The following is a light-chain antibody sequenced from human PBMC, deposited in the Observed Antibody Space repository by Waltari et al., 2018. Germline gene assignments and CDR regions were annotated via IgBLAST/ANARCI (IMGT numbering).Light chain of an antibody. CDR2: DAS. CDR3: QQYDDLPFT. Sequence: DIQMTQSPSPLSASVGDRVTITCQASQDINIYLNWYQQRPGKAPKLLIYDASRWEAGAPSRFSGGGSGTHFTFTIDTLQPEDVATYYCQQYDDLPFTFGPGTKVDRK. V-gene: IGKV1-33*01. J-gene: IGKJ3*01. CDR1: QDINIY.